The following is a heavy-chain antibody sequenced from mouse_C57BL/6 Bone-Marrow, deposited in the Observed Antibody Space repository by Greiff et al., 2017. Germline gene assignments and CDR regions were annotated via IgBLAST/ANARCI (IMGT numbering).Heavy chain of an antibody. D-gene: IGHD1-1*01. CDR3: AGFYYGSSSWFAY. CDR2: ISYDGSN. J-gene: IGHJ3*01. Sequence: EVKLVESGPGLVKPSQSLSLTCSVTGYSITSGYYWNWIRQFPGNKLEWMGYISYDGSNNYNPSLKNRISITRDTSKNQFFLKLNSVTTEDTATYYCAGFYYGSSSWFAYWGQGTLVTVSA. V-gene: IGHV3-6*01. CDR1: GYSITSGYY.